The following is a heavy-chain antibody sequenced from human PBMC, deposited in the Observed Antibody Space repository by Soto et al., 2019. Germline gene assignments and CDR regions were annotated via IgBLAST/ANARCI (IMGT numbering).Heavy chain of an antibody. CDR2: IAVGSGYT. D-gene: IGHD2-8*01. CDR3: AKDETEWQQMVPSHY. V-gene: IGHV1-58*01. CDR1: GFTFTSSA. J-gene: IGHJ4*02. Sequence: SVKVSCKASGFTFTSSAFQWVRQARGQRLEWIGWIAVGSGYTNYAQRFQDRVTLTRDMSTATTYMELSRLTSEDTAIYYCAKDETEWQQMVPSHYWGPGTLVTVSA.